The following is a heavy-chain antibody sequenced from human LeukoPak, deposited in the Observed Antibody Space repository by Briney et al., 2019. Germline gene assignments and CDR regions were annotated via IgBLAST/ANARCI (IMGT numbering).Heavy chain of an antibody. D-gene: IGHD3-10*01. Sequence: PSQTLSLTCTVSGGSISSGGYYWSWIRQRPGKGLEWIGYIYYSGSTYYNPSLKSRVTISVDTSKNQFSLKLSSVTAADTAVYYCARDYKIAGMDVWGQGTTVTVSS. CDR2: IYYSGST. CDR3: ARDYKIAGMDV. J-gene: IGHJ6*02. CDR1: GGSISSGGYY. V-gene: IGHV4-31*03.